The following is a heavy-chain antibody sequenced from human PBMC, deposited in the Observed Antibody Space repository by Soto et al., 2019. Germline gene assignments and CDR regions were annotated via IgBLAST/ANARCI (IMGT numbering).Heavy chain of an antibody. V-gene: IGHV3-23*01. J-gene: IGHJ6*02. D-gene: IGHD3-22*01. CDR1: GFTFSSYA. CDR3: AEDRPITMIVVVRRYGMDV. CDR2: ISGSGGST. Sequence: PGGSLRLSCAASGFTFSSYAMSWVRQAPGKGLEWVSAISGSGGSTYYADSVKGRFTISRDNSKNTLYLQMNSLRAEDTAVYYCAEDRPITMIVVVRRYGMDVWGQGTTVTVSS.